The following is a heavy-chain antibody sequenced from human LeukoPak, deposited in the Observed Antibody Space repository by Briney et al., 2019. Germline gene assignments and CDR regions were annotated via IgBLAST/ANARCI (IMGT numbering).Heavy chain of an antibody. CDR1: GGSFSGYY. CDR2: INHSGST. CDR3: ARGGPGYSSSWHRGYFDY. V-gene: IGHV4-34*01. Sequence: SETLSLTCAVYGGSFSGYYWSRIRQPPGKGLEWIGEINHSGSTNYNPSLKSRVTISVDTSKNQFSLKLSSVTAADTAVYYCARGGPGYSSSWHRGYFDYWGQGTLVTVSS. J-gene: IGHJ4*02. D-gene: IGHD6-13*01.